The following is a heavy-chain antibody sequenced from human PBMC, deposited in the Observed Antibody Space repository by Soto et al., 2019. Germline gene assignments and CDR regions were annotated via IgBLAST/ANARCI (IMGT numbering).Heavy chain of an antibody. D-gene: IGHD3-16*01. CDR1: GGSISSSSYY. CDR3: ARIYERRGGYLVRGYYYGRAV. Sequence: SETLSLTCTVSGGSISSSSYYWGWIRQPPGKGLEWIGSIYYSGSTYYNPSLKSRVTISVDTSKNQFSLKLSSVTAADTAVYYCARIYERRGGYLVRGYYYGRAVGGQGTTVTVSS. V-gene: IGHV4-39*01. CDR2: IYYSGST. J-gene: IGHJ6*02.